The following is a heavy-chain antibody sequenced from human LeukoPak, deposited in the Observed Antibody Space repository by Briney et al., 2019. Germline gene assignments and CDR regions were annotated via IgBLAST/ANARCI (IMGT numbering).Heavy chain of an antibody. Sequence: SVKVSCKASGGTFSSYAISWVRQAPGQGLEWMGGIIPIFGTANYAQKFQGRVTITADKSTSTAYMELSSLRSEDTAVYYCATGGEDIVVVPAPEDIWGQGTMVTVSS. J-gene: IGHJ3*02. CDR1: GGTFSSYA. CDR3: ATGGEDIVVVPAPEDI. D-gene: IGHD2-2*01. CDR2: IIPIFGTA. V-gene: IGHV1-69*06.